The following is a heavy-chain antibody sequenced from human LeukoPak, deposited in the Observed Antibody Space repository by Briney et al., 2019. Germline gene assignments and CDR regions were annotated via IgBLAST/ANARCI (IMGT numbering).Heavy chain of an antibody. CDR3: ARLGDILTGYPIDY. V-gene: IGHV3-53*01. J-gene: IGHJ4*02. CDR1: GFTVSSNY. D-gene: IGHD3-9*01. CDR2: IYSGGST. Sequence: PGGSLRLSCAASGFTVSSNYMSWVRQAPGKGLEWVSVIYSGGSTYYADSVKGRFTISRDSSKNTLYLQMNSLRAEDTAVYYCARLGDILTGYPIDYWGQGTLVTVSP.